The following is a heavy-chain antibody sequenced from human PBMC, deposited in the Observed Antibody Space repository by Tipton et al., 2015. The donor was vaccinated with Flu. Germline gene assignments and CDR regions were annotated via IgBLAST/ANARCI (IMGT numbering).Heavy chain of an antibody. D-gene: IGHD3-10*01. CDR2: IYTSGST. Sequence: LRLSCTVSGGSISSYYWSWIRQPAGKGLEWIGRIYTSGSTNYNPSLKSRVTMSVDTSKNQFSLKLSSVTAADTAVYYCAGLYYYGSGSLAEGYYYYSYMDVWGKGTTVTVSS. CDR1: GGSISSYY. J-gene: IGHJ6*03. CDR3: AGLYYYGSGSLAEGYYYYSYMDV. V-gene: IGHV4-4*07.